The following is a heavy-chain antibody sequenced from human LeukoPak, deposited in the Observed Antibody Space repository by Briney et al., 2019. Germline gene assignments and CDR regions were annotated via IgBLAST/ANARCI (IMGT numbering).Heavy chain of an antibody. J-gene: IGHJ6*03. V-gene: IGHV3-30*03. CDR1: GFTFSSYA. D-gene: IGHD5-12*01. CDR3: ARVVATMDYYYYMDV. CDR2: ISRDGLDT. Sequence: GGSLRLSCAASGFTFSSYAMTWIRQAPGKGPEWVAVISRDGLDTYYADSVRGRFTISRDNVKNSLYLQMNSLRAEDTALYYCARVVATMDYYYYMDVWGKGTTVTVSS.